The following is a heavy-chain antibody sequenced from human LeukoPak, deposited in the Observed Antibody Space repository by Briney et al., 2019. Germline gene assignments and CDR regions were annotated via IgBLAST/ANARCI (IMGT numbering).Heavy chain of an antibody. D-gene: IGHD3-22*01. CDR3: ARAYYYDSSGYFNY. CDR1: GYTFTGYY. V-gene: IGHV1-2*06. CDR2: INPNSGNT. J-gene: IGHJ4*02. Sequence: GASVKVSCKASGYTFTGYYMHWVRQAPGQGLEWMGRINPNSGNTNYAQKLQGRVTMTTDTSTSTAYTELRSLRSDDTAVYYCARAYYYDSSGYFNYWGQGTLVTVSS.